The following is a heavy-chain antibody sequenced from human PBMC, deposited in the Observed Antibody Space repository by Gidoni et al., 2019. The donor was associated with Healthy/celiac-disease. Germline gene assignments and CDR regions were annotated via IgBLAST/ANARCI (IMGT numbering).Heavy chain of an antibody. D-gene: IGHD2-15*01. J-gene: IGHJ6*03. CDR3: ARGICSGGSCYSFYYYYYMDV. CDR2: INHSGST. V-gene: IGHV4-34*01. CDR1: GGCFSGYS. Sequence: QVQLQQWGAGLLKPSETLSLTCAVYGGCFSGYSWGWVRQPPGKGLERIGEINHSGSTNYNPSLKSRVTISVDTSKNQFSLKLSSVTAADTAVYYCARGICSGGSCYSFYYYYYMDVWGKGTTVTVSS.